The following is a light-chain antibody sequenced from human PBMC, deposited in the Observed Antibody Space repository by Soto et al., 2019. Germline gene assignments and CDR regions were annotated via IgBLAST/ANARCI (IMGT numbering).Light chain of an antibody. V-gene: IGLV3-21*02. CDR3: QVWHSSSDHYV. CDR1: NIGIKS. CDR2: DNR. Sequence: GQTARITCGGNNIGIKSVHWYQQRPGQAPVLVVYDNRDRPSEIPERFSGSNSGNTATLTISGVEAGDEADYYCQVWHSSSDHYVFGSGTKVTVL. J-gene: IGLJ1*01.